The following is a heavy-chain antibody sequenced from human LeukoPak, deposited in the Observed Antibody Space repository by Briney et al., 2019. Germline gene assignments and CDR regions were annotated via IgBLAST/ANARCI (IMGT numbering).Heavy chain of an antibody. Sequence: SETLSLTCTVSGGSISSYYWSWIRQPPGKGLEWIGYIYYSGSTNYNPSLKSRVTISVDTSKNQFSLKLSSVTAADTAVYYCARGPGAGYCSGGSCYLGGLDFDYWGQGTLVTVSS. D-gene: IGHD2-15*01. CDR1: GGSISSYY. CDR2: IYYSGST. V-gene: IGHV4-59*01. J-gene: IGHJ4*02. CDR3: ARGPGAGYCSGGSCYLGGLDFDY.